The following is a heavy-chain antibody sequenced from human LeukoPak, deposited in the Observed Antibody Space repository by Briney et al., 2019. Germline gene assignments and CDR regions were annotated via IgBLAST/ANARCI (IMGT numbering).Heavy chain of an antibody. CDR2: IYYSGST. J-gene: IGHJ4*02. D-gene: IGHD2-15*01. V-gene: IGHV4-39*07. CDR3: AVGYCSGGSCYLLGY. Sequence: PSETLSLTCTVSGGSISSYYWGWIRQPPGKGLEWIGSIYYSGSTYYNPSLKSRVTISVDTSKNQFSLKLSSVTAADTAVYYCAVGYCSGGSCYLLGYWGQGTLVTVSS. CDR1: GGSISSYY.